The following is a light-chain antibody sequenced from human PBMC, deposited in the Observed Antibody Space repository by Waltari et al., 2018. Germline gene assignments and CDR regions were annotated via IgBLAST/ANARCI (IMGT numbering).Light chain of an antibody. Sequence: EIVLKQSPVTLSLSPGETVTLSCRASQSVGTYLAWYQQKPGQAPRLLIYDASNRATGIPARFRGSGSGTDFTLTISSLEAEDFAVYFCQQRSSWTPHTFGQGARLEIK. CDR3: QQRSSWTPHT. V-gene: IGKV3-11*01. CDR1: QSVGTY. J-gene: IGKJ2*01. CDR2: DAS.